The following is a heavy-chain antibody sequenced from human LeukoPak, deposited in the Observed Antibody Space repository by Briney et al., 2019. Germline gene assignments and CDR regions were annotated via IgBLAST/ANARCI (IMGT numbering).Heavy chain of an antibody. Sequence: SVKVSCKASGGTFSSYAISWVRQAPGQGLEWMGGIIPIFGTANYAQKFQGRVTITTDESTSTAYMELSSLRSEDTAVYYCASSGRYSSSRRPWYYYYYMDVWGKGTTVTVSS. CDR3: ASSGRYSSSRRPWYYYYYMDV. D-gene: IGHD6-13*01. CDR2: IIPIFGTA. J-gene: IGHJ6*03. V-gene: IGHV1-69*05. CDR1: GGTFSSYA.